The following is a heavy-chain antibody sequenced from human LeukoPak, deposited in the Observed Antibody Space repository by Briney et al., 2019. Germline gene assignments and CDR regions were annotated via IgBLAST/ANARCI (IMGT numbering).Heavy chain of an antibody. CDR1: GFTFSSSA. Sequence: PGGSLRLSCAASGFTFSSSAMSWVRQAPGKGLEWVSSLSGSSTSTYTADSVKGRFTISRDSSKNTLYLQMNSLRAEDTAIYFCTKDLPHSGHEGSWGQGTLVTVSS. J-gene: IGHJ5*02. V-gene: IGHV3-23*01. CDR2: LSGSSTST. CDR3: TKDLPHSGHEGS. D-gene: IGHD5-12*01.